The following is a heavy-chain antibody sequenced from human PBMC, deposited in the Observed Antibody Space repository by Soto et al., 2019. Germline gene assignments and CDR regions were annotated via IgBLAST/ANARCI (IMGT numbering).Heavy chain of an antibody. J-gene: IGHJ6*02. Sequence: QPGGSLRLSCAASGFTFSSYGMHWVRQAPGKGLEWVAVISYDGSNKYYADSVKGRFTISRDNSKNTLYLQMNSLRAEDTAVYYCAKDLAYYDFWSGYPAYYYYGMDVWGQGTTVTVSS. D-gene: IGHD3-3*01. CDR1: GFTFSSYG. CDR2: ISYDGSNK. V-gene: IGHV3-30*18. CDR3: AKDLAYYDFWSGYPAYYYYGMDV.